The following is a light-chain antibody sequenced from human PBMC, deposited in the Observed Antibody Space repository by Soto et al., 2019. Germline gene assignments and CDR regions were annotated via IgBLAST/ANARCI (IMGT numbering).Light chain of an antibody. CDR1: SFNIGAGYD. CDR3: QSYDSSLSGYV. J-gene: IGLJ1*01. V-gene: IGLV1-40*01. Sequence: QSVLTQPPSVSGAPGQRVTISCTGSSFNIGAGYDVHWYQQLPGTAPKLLIYGNSNRPSGGPDRFSGSKSGTSASLAITGLQAEDEADYYCQSYDSSLSGYVFGTGTKVTVL. CDR2: GNS.